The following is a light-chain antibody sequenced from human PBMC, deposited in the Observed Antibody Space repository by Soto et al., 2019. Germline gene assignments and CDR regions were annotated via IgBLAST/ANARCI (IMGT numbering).Light chain of an antibody. CDR3: TSYAGSNNLVV. V-gene: IGLV2-8*01. J-gene: IGLJ2*01. Sequence: QSALTQPPSASGSPGQSVTISCTGTSSDVGGYNYVSWYQQHPGKAPQLMIYEVSQRPSGVPDRFSGSKSGNTASLTVCGLQAEDEADYYCTSYAGSNNLVVFGGGTKLTVL. CDR1: SSDVGGYNY. CDR2: EVS.